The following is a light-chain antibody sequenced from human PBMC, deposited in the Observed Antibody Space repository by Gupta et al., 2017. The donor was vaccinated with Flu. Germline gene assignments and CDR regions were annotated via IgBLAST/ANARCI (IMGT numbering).Light chain of an antibody. CDR1: QSISNY. CDR3: QHSDSTPLLT. Sequence: SSLSASVGDRVTITCRASQSISNYLNWYQQKPGEAPKLLVYAASSWQSGVPSRFSGSGSGTDFTLTISRRQPEDCATYFCQHSDSTPLLTFGPGTKVDIK. J-gene: IGKJ3*01. V-gene: IGKV1-39*01. CDR2: AAS.